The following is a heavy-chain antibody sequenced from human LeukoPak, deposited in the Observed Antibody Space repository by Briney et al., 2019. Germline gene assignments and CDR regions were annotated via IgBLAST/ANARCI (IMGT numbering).Heavy chain of an antibody. V-gene: IGHV4-30-4*01. CDR1: GGSISSGDYY. D-gene: IGHD5-18*01. CDR2: IYYSGST. J-gene: IGHJ4*02. CDR3: ASSGYSYGLRDY. Sequence: SETLSLTCAVSGGSISSGDYYWSWIRQPPGKGLEWIGYIYYSGSTYYNPSLKSRVTISVDTSKNQFSLKLSSVTAADTAVYYCASSGYSYGLRDYWGQGTLVTVSS.